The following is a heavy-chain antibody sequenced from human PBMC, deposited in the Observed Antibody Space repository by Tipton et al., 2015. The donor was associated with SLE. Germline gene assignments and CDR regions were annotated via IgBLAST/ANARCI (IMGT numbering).Heavy chain of an antibody. CDR3: ARGIGAYYDYFYMDV. V-gene: IGHV4-39*01. D-gene: IGHD2-21*01. Sequence: TLSLTCIVSGGSITTRSYYWGWIRQPPGKGLEWIGEITNSGFPNYNPSLKSRVTISVDTSRNQLSLKLISVTAADTALYYCARGIGAYYDYFYMDVWDKGTTVTVSS. J-gene: IGHJ6*03. CDR2: ITNSGFP. CDR1: GGSITTRSYY.